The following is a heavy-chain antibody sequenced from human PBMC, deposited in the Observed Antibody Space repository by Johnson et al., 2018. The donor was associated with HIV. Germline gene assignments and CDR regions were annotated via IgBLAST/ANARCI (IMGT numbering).Heavy chain of an antibody. Sequence: VQLVESGGGLVQPGGSLRLSCAASGFTFSSYWMHWVRQAPGKGLVWVPRINSDGSSTSYADSVKGRLTISRDNAKNTLYLQMNSLRAEDTAVYYCARDAGGGRIVVDYDAFDIWGQGTMVTVSS. J-gene: IGHJ3*02. D-gene: IGHD3-22*01. V-gene: IGHV3-74*01. CDR3: ARDAGGGRIVVDYDAFDI. CDR1: GFTFSSYW. CDR2: INSDGSST.